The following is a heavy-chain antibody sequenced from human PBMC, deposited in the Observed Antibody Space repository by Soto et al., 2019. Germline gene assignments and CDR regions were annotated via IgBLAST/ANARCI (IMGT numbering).Heavy chain of an antibody. CDR1: GFTFRSYA. Sequence: GGSLRLSCAASGFTFRSYAMHWVRQAPGKGLEWVAVISYDGSNKYYADSVKGRFTISRDNSKNTLYLQMNSLRAEDTAVYYCARDRVEFLEWTSGDYWGQGTLVTVSS. CDR3: ARDRVEFLEWTSGDY. J-gene: IGHJ4*02. V-gene: IGHV3-30-3*01. D-gene: IGHD3-3*01. CDR2: ISYDGSNK.